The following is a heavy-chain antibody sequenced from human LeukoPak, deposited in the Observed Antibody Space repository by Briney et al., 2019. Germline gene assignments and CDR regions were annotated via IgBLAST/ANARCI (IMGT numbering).Heavy chain of an antibody. V-gene: IGHV4-61*02. CDR2: IYTSGST. Sequence: SQTLSLTCTVSGGSISSGSYYWSWIRQPAGKGLEWIGRIYTSGSTNYNPSLKGRVTISVDTSKNQFSLKLSSVTAADTAVYYCASAYSVRATKWFGAFDIWGQGTMVTVSS. D-gene: IGHD1-26*01. CDR3: ASAYSVRATKWFGAFDI. J-gene: IGHJ3*02. CDR1: GGSISSGSYY.